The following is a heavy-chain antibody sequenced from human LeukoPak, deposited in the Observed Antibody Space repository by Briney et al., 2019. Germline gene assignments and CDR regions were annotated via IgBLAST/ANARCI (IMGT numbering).Heavy chain of an antibody. J-gene: IGHJ4*02. CDR3: AKDATIFGVGTGFDY. V-gene: IGHV3-30*02. D-gene: IGHD3-3*01. CDR1: GFTFSSYG. Sequence: PGGSLRLSCAASGFTFSSYGMHWVRQAPGKGLEWVAVIWYGGSNKYYADSVKGRFTISRDNSKNTLYLQMNSLRAEDTAVYYCAKDATIFGVGTGFDYWGQGTLVTVSS. CDR2: IWYGGSNK.